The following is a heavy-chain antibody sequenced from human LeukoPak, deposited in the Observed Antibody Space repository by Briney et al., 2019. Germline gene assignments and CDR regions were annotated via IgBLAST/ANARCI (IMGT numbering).Heavy chain of an antibody. V-gene: IGHV4-61*02. CDR1: GGSFSSGLYY. D-gene: IGHD5-24*01. Sequence: PSETLSLTCTVSGGSFSSGLYYWTWIRQPAGKGLEWIGRIYISGSTNYNPSLKSRVTISRDTSKNEFSLKLSSVTAADTAVYYFARDSRRDGYNLDYWGRGTLVTVSS. J-gene: IGHJ4*02. CDR3: ARDSRRDGYNLDY. CDR2: IYISGST.